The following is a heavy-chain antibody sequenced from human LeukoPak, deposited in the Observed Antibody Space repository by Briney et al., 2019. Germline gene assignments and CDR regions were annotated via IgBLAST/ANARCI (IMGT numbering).Heavy chain of an antibody. CDR2: IYYSGST. Sequence: PSETLSLTCSVSGGSISSYYWSWIRQPPGKGLEWIGYIYYSGSTNYNPSLKSRVTISVDTSKNQFSLKLSSVTAADTAVYYCARDAVYSYGSHRFDYWGQGTLVTVSS. CDR3: ARDAVYSYGSHRFDY. V-gene: IGHV4-59*01. D-gene: IGHD5-18*01. J-gene: IGHJ4*02. CDR1: GGSISSYY.